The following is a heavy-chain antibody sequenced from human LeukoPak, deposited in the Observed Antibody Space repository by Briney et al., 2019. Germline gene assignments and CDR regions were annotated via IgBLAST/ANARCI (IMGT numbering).Heavy chain of an antibody. CDR3: ARLVGAKGKYDAFDI. Sequence: GASVKVSRKASGYTFTSYDINWVRQATGQGLEWMGWMNPDSGNTGYAQKFQGRVTITRNTSISTAYMELSSLRSEDTAVYYCARLVGAKGKYDAFDIWGQGTMVTVSS. D-gene: IGHD1-26*01. V-gene: IGHV1-8*03. CDR2: MNPDSGNT. CDR1: GYTFTSYD. J-gene: IGHJ3*02.